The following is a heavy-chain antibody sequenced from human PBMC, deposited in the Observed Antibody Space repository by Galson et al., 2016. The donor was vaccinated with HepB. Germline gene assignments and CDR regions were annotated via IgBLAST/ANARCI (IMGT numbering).Heavy chain of an antibody. CDR3: ARDPRRRLGVSSYSGLAV. CDR1: GFIFSDYG. V-gene: IGHV3-48*01. D-gene: IGHD3-9*01. Sequence: SLRLSCAASGFIFSDYGFNWVRQVPGKGLEWLSYISNTSTTIKYADSVKGRFTISRDNADNSLSLQMSSLRAEDAAVYYCARDPRRRLGVSSYSGLAVWGRGTAVVVSS. J-gene: IGHJ6*02. CDR2: ISNTSTTI.